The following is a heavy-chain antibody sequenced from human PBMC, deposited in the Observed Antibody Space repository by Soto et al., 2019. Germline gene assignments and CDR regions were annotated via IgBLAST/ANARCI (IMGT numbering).Heavy chain of an antibody. CDR1: GYTFTSYG. CDR2: ISAYNGNT. J-gene: IGHJ4*02. Sequence: ASVKVSCKASGYTFTSYGISWVRQAPGQGLEWMGWISAYNGNTNYAQKLQGRVTMTTDTSTSTTYMELRSLRSDDTAVYYCARDHEERTSHSGWSDYWGQGTLVTVSS. CDR3: ARDHEERTSHSGWSDY. V-gene: IGHV1-18*01. D-gene: IGHD6-19*01.